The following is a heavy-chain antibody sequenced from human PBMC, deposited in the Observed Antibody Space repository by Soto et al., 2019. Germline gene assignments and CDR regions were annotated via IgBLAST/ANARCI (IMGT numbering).Heavy chain of an antibody. D-gene: IGHD2-21*01. Sequence: PGGSLRLSYTASGFTFRDYAMSWFRQAPGKGLEWVGFITSKAYGGTTEYAASVKGRFTISRDDSKSIAYPQMNSLKTEDTAVYYCTRDRRNRGYSGYDYVYCGGDCYFGDAFDIWGQGT. CDR2: ITSKAYGGTT. J-gene: IGHJ3*02. CDR3: TRDRRNRGYSGYDYVYCGGDCYFGDAFDI. CDR1: GFTFRDYA. V-gene: IGHV3-49*03.